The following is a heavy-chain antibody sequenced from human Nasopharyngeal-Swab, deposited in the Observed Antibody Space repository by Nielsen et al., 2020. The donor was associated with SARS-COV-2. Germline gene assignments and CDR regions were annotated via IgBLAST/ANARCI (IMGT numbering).Heavy chain of an antibody. J-gene: IGHJ4*02. CDR3: TRCGGSCYTGKDY. Sequence: GESLKISCAASGFTFSNAWMSWVRQAPGKGLEWVGRIKSKGNSYATAYAASVKGRFTISRDDSKNTAYLQMNSLITEDTAVYYCTRCGGSCYTGKDYWGQGTLVTVSS. CDR2: IKSKGNSYAT. CDR1: GFTFSNAW. V-gene: IGHV3-73*01. D-gene: IGHD2-15*01.